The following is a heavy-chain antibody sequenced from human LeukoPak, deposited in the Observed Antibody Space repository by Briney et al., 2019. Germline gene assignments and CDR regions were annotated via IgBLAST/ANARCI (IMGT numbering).Heavy chain of an antibody. J-gene: IGHJ3*02. V-gene: IGHV3-53*01. CDR3: ARARFGELLGAFDI. D-gene: IGHD3-10*02. CDR1: GFTVSSNY. CDR2: IYSGGST. Sequence: GGSLRLSCAASGFTVSSNYMSWVRQAPGKGLEWVSVIYSGGSTSYADSVKDRFTISRDNSKNTLYLQMNSLRAEDTDEYYCARARFGELLGAFDIWGQGTMVTVSS.